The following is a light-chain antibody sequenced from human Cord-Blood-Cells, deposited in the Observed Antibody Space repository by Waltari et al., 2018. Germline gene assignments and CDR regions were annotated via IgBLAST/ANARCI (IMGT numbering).Light chain of an antibody. J-gene: IGKJ5*01. V-gene: IGKV2-28*01. CDR2: LGS. Sequence: DIVMTQSPLSLPVTPEEPASTSCRSSKSLLHSNGSNYLDWHLQKPGQSPQLLIYLGSNRASGVPDRFSGSGSGTDFTLKISRVEAEDVGVYYCMQALQTPPTFGQGTRLEIK. CDR1: KSLLHSNGSNY. CDR3: MQALQTPPT.